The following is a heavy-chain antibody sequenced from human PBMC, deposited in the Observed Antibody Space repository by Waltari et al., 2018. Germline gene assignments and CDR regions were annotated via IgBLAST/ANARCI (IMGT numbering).Heavy chain of an antibody. V-gene: IGHV3-33*01. CDR2: IWYDVSNK. CDR1: GCTFISYG. D-gene: IGHD3-10*01. J-gene: IGHJ4*02. CDR3: ARNDYNGNSFDY. Sequence: QVHLVESGGGVVQPGRSLRLSCAAFGCTFISYGMHWVRQAPGKGLEWVAVIWYDVSNKHYADSVKGRFTISRDNSKNTLYLQMNSLRAEDTAVYYCARNDYNGNSFDYWGQGTLVTVSS.